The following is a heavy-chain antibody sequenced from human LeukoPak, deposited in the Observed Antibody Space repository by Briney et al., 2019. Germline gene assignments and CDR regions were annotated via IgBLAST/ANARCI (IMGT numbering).Heavy chain of an antibody. CDR1: GGSISSGGYY. V-gene: IGHV4-31*03. CDR3: ARATPYYYDSSGYYSFLFDY. J-gene: IGHJ4*02. D-gene: IGHD3-22*01. Sequence: SETLSLTCTVSGGSISSGGYYWSWIRQHPGKGLEWIGYIYYSGSTYYNPSLKSRVTISVDTSKNQFSLKLSSVTAADTAVYYCARATPYYYDSSGYYSFLFDYWGQGTLVTVSS. CDR2: IYYSGST.